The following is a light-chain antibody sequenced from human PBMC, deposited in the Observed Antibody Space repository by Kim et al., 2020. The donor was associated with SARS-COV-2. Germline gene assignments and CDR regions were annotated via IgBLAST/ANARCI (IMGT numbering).Light chain of an antibody. J-gene: IGLJ1*01. V-gene: IGLV2-14*03. CDR1: SSDVGGYSY. CDR2: DVR. Sequence: GQAITISCTRTSSDVGGYSYVSWYQQHPGKAPKLIIYDVRKRPSGVSNHFSGSKSGNTASLTISGLQAEDEANYYCNSYTSSKTFVFGTGTKVTVL. CDR3: NSYTSSKTFV.